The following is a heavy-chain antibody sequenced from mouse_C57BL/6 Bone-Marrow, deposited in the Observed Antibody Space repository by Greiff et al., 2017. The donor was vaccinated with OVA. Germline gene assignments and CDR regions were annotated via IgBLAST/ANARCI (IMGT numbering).Heavy chain of an antibody. CDR2: IYPGSGST. CDR1: GYTFTSYW. V-gene: IGHV1-55*01. D-gene: IGHD2-1*01. CDR3: ARGRIYYFYAMDY. J-gene: IGHJ4*01. Sequence: QVQLKQPGAELVKPGASVKMSCKASGYTFTSYWITWVKQRPGQGLEWIGDIYPGSGSTNYNEKFKSKATLTVDTSSSTAYMQLSSLTSEDSAVYYCARGRIYYFYAMDYWGQGTSVTVSS.